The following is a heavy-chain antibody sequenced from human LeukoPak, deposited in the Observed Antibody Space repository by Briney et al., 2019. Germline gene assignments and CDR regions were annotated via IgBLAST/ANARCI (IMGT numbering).Heavy chain of an antibody. J-gene: IGHJ5*02. CDR3: ARDRSTNWFDP. Sequence: SETLSLTCTVSGGSISSYYWSWIRQPPGKGLEWIGYIYYSGSTNYNPSLKSRVTISVDTSKNQFSLKLSSVTAADTAVYYCARDRSTNWFDPWGQGTLVTVSS. D-gene: IGHD2-2*01. V-gene: IGHV4-59*01. CDR2: IYYSGST. CDR1: GGSISSYY.